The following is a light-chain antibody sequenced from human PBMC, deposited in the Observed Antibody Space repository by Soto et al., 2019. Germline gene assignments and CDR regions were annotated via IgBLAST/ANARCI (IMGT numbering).Light chain of an antibody. J-gene: IGKJ1*01. V-gene: IGKV2-28*01. CDR1: QSLLHSNGYTY. CDR3: MQALQTPGT. CDR2: LGS. Sequence: DIVMTQSPLSLPVTPGEPASISCGSSQSLLHSNGYTYLDWYLQKPGQSPQLLIYLGSNRASGVPDRFSGSGSGTDFTLKISRVEAEDVGVYYCMQALQTPGTFGQGTKVDIK.